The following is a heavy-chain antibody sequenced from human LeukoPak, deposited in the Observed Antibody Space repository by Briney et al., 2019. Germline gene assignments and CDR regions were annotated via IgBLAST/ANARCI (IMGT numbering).Heavy chain of an antibody. J-gene: IGHJ4*02. D-gene: IGHD2-2*01. Sequence: ASVKVSCKASGYTFTSYEINWVRQATGQGLEWMGWMNPNSGNTGYAQKFQGRVTMTRNTSISTAYMELSSLRSEDTAVYYCARGRIPDAAILYWGQGTLVTVSS. CDR1: GYTFTSYE. CDR2: MNPNSGNT. V-gene: IGHV1-8*01. CDR3: ARGRIPDAAILY.